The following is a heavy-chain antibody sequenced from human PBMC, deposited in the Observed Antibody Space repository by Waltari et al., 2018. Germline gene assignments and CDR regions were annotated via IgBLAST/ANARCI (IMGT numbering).Heavy chain of an antibody. CDR1: GAPFPSYG. D-gene: IGHD3-16*01. J-gene: IGHJ4*02. CDR2: ITPASTAL. CDR3: ARDMRGAYLFPAPFDF. V-gene: IGHV1-69*01. Sequence: QVQLVQSGAEVKKPGSSVKVPCTASGAPFPSYGLNWVLQAPGQGLEWMGGITPASTALIYAQSFQGRVTITADESTTTAYIEVSSLRSEDTAMYYCARDMRGAYLFPAPFDFWGQGTLVIVSS.